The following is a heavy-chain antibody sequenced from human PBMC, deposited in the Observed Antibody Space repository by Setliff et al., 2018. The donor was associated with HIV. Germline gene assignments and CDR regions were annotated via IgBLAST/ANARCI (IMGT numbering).Heavy chain of an antibody. CDR3: ARVEGETATLTD. J-gene: IGHJ4*02. Sequence: ASVKVSCKTSGYSFTTYYIHWMRQDPGQGLEWVGLMYTSGGGAKYAQKFQGRVTMTRDTSTRTVYMELSSLRSEDTSVYYCARVEGETATLTDWGQGTLVTVSS. CDR2: MYTSGGGA. D-gene: IGHD1-26*01. V-gene: IGHV1-46*01. CDR1: GYSFTTYY.